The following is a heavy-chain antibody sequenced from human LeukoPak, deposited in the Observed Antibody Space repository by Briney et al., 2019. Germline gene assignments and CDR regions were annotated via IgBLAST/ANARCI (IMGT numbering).Heavy chain of an antibody. V-gene: IGHV1-2*02. D-gene: IGHD3-22*01. CDR1: GYTFTGYY. CDR3: ARDSPYDSSGYYYS. CDR2: INPNSGGT. J-gene: IGHJ4*02. Sequence: GASVKVSCKASGYTFTGYYMHWVRQAPGQGLEWMGWINPNSGGTNYAQKFQGRVTMTRDTSISTAYMELSRLRSDDTAVYYCARDSPYDSSGYYYSWGQGTLVTVSS.